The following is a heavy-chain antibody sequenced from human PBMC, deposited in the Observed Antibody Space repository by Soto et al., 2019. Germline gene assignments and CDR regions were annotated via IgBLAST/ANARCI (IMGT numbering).Heavy chain of an antibody. D-gene: IGHD2-2*01. CDR2: IYSSGST. CDR3: ARGQRFSDWFDP. Sequence: QVHLQESGPGLVKPSETLSLTCTVSGGAMNSYYWTWIRQPAGKGLECIGRIYSSGSTKYNPSLQSRVTMSLDTSKNQFALRLTSVSAADTAVYYCARGQRFSDWFDPWGQGTLVTVSS. V-gene: IGHV4-4*07. J-gene: IGHJ5*02. CDR1: GGAMNSYY.